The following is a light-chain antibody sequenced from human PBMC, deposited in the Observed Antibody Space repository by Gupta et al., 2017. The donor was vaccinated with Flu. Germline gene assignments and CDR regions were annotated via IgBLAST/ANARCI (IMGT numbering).Light chain of an antibody. CDR2: VGS. J-gene: IGKJ2*01. CDR3: MQDLQIET. V-gene: IGKV2-28*01. Sequence: EIVLTESPLPVPVTPGEPAPISCRSSQSLLHSNGKNYLDWYVQNPGQSPQLLIYVGSKRACGVPDRFSGSGSGTDFTLKSSRVEAEDVGVYYCMQDLQIETFGQGTKLEIK. CDR1: QSLLHSNGKNY.